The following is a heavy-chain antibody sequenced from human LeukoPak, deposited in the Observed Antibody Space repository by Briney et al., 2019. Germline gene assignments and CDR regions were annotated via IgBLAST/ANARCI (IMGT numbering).Heavy chain of an antibody. CDR2: IKQDGSEK. Sequence: GGSLRLSCVASGFTFSMSAMTWVRQAPGKGLEWVANIKQDGSEKYYVGSVKGRFTISRDNTKNSLYLQMNSLRAEDTAVYYCAREGGYGGVFDYWGQGTLVTVSS. J-gene: IGHJ4*02. V-gene: IGHV3-7*05. D-gene: IGHD5-12*01. CDR1: GFTFSMSA. CDR3: AREGGYGGVFDY.